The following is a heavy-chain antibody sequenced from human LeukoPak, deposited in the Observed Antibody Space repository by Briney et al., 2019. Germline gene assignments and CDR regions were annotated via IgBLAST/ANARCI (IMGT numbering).Heavy chain of an antibody. D-gene: IGHD3-9*01. Sequence: GASVKVSCKASGYTFTRYGFSWVRQAPGQGLEWMGWISAYNGNTKYVEKFQGRVTMTTDTSTSTAYMELRSLRSDDTAVYYCARVTRRYFDWLFGGYYFDYWGQGTLVTVSS. V-gene: IGHV1-18*01. J-gene: IGHJ4*02. CDR2: ISAYNGNT. CDR1: GYTFTRYG. CDR3: ARVTRRYFDWLFGGYYFDY.